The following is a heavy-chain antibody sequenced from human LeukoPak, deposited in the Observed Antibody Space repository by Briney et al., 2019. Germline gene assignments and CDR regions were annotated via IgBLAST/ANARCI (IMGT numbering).Heavy chain of an antibody. CDR3: ASDYGEYFDY. V-gene: IGHV4-34*01. J-gene: IGHJ4*02. CDR2: INHSGST. CDR1: GGSFSGYY. Sequence: SETLSLTCAVYGGSFSGYYWSWIRQPPGKGLEWIGEINHSGSTNYNPSLKSRVTISVDTSKNQFSLKLSSVTAADTAVYYCASDYGEYFDYWGQGTLVTVSP. D-gene: IGHD4-17*01.